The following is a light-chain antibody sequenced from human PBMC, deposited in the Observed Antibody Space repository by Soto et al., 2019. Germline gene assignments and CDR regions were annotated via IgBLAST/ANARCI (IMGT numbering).Light chain of an antibody. CDR1: QSVGSF. V-gene: IGKV3-15*01. CDR2: GAS. J-gene: IGKJ5*01. Sequence: EIVMYQSPSTLSVYPGERATLSCRASQSVGSFLAWYQQKPGQAPRLLIYGASTRATGIPVRFSGSGSGTEFTLTISSLQSEDLGLYHCQQYNNWPPRITFGQGTRLEIK. CDR3: QQYNNWPPRIT.